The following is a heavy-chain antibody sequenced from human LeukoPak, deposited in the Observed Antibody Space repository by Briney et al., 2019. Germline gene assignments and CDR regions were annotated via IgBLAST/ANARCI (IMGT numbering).Heavy chain of an antibody. CDR3: ARDKRYYDSSGYYGHDAFDI. D-gene: IGHD3-22*01. Sequence: SETLSLTCSVSGGSISSYYWSWIRQPPGKGLEWIGYIYYSGSTNYNPSLKSRVTISVDTSKNQFSLKLSSVTAADTAVYYCARDKRYYDSSGYYGHDAFDIWGQGTMVTVSS. V-gene: IGHV4-59*01. CDR2: IYYSGST. J-gene: IGHJ3*02. CDR1: GGSISSYY.